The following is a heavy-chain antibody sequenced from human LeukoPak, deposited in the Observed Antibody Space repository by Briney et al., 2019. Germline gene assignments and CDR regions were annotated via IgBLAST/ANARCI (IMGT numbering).Heavy chain of an antibody. CDR2: IIPIFGTA. Sequence: SVKVSCMASGGTFSSYAISWVRQAPGQGLEWMGRIIPIFGTANYAQKFQGRVTITTDESTSTAYMELSSLRSEDTALYYCAAGDGDYYYYYYMVVWGKGTTVTVSS. CDR3: AAGDGDYYYYYYMVV. J-gene: IGHJ6*03. V-gene: IGHV1-69*05. D-gene: IGHD4-17*01. CDR1: GGTFSSYA.